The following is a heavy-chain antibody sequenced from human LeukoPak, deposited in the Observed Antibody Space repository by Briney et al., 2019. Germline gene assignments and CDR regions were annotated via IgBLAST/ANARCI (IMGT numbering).Heavy chain of an antibody. D-gene: IGHD3-10*01. V-gene: IGHV3-23*01. Sequence: PGGSLRLSCAASGFTFSSYAMSWVRQAPGKGLEWVSAISGSGGSTYYADSVKGRFTISRDNSKNTLYLQMNSLRAEDTAVYYCAKRGRRFGELLYFDYWGQGTLVTVSS. J-gene: IGHJ4*02. CDR3: AKRGRRFGELLYFDY. CDR2: ISGSGGST. CDR1: GFTFSSYA.